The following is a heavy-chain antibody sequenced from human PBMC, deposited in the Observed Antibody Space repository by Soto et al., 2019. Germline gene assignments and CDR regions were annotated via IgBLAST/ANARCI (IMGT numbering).Heavy chain of an antibody. CDR3: ARDRGSSHTTMVSGGMDV. V-gene: IGHV1-69*01. Sequence: QLQLVQSGVEVTKPGSSVKVSCKASGGTFRSSGFSWVRQAPGQGLEWMGGIIPIFGTGKNAQKFQGRVAITADESTSTAYMELGGLRSEDTAVYYCARDRGSSHTTMVSGGMDVWGQGTTVIVSS. J-gene: IGHJ6*02. CDR1: GGTFRSSG. CDR2: IIPIFGTG. D-gene: IGHD3-10*01.